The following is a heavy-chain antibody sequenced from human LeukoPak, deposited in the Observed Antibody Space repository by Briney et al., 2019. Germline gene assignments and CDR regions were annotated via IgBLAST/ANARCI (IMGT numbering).Heavy chain of an antibody. CDR3: ARISAAGTRYYYYMDV. V-gene: IGHV3-21*01. D-gene: IGHD6-13*01. Sequence: AGGSLRLSCAASGFTFSSYSMNWVRQAPGKGLEWVSSISSSSSYIYYADSVKGRFTISRDNAKNSLYLQMNSLRAEDTAVYYCARISAAGTRYYYYMDVWGKGTTVTVSS. CDR2: ISSSSSYI. CDR1: GFTFSSYS. J-gene: IGHJ6*03.